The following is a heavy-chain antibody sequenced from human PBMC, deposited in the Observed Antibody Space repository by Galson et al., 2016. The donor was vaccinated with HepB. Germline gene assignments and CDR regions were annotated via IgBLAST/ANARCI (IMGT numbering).Heavy chain of an antibody. J-gene: IGHJ4*02. D-gene: IGHD3-3*01. CDR3: ARAGTLRSGYWYYFDY. CDR1: GYTFTSYA. Sequence: SVKVSCKASGYTFTSYAMHWVRQAPGQRLEWMGWINAGNGNTKNSQKFQGRVTITRDTSASTAYMELSSLRSEDTAVYYCARAGTLRSGYWYYFDYWGQGTLVTVPS. CDR2: INAGNGNT. V-gene: IGHV1-3*01.